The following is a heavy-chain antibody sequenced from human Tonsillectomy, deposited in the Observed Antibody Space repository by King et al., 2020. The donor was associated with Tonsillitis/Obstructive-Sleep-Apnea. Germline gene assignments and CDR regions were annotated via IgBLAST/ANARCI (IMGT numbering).Heavy chain of an antibody. D-gene: IGHD1-1*01. J-gene: IGHJ3*02. CDR2: IYPGDSDT. CDR3: ARHLETGTGIVDAFDI. Sequence: VQLVESGAEVKKPGESLKISCKGSGYSFTNYWIGWVRQMPGKGLEWMGVIYPGDSDTRYSPSFQGQFTISADKSIRTAYLQWSSLKASDTAMYYCARHLETGTGIVDAFDIWGQGTMVTVSS. CDR1: GYSFTNYW. V-gene: IGHV5-51*01.